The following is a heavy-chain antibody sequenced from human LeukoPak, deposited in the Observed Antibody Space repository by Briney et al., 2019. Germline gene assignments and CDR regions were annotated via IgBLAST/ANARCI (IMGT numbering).Heavy chain of an antibody. V-gene: IGHV3-23*01. CDR2: ISGSGTT. CDR3: ARSKEDCCGSFDP. Sequence: GGSLRLSCAASGFTFDDYAMSWVRQAPGKGLEWVSAISGSGTTYYADSVRGRFIVSRDNSKNTLNLQMSSLRAEDTAVYYCARSKEDCCGSFDPWGQGTLDTVSS. D-gene: IGHD2-15*01. J-gene: IGHJ5*02. CDR1: GFTFDDYA.